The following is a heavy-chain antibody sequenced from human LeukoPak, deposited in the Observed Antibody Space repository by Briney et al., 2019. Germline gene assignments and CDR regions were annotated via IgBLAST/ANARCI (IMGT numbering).Heavy chain of an antibody. D-gene: IGHD3-16*02. CDR3: ARSGPIQYYDYVWGSYRPSFDY. CDR2: LSSYSSYI. Sequence: PGGAPRLSCSASGFTFSSYCMYWGRRAPGEGLEGGPSLSSYSSYIYYADSVKGRFTISRDNAKNSLYLQMNSLRAEDTAVYYCARSGPIQYYDYVWGSYRPSFDYWGQGTLVTVSS. CDR1: GFTFSSYC. V-gene: IGHV3-21*01. J-gene: IGHJ4*02.